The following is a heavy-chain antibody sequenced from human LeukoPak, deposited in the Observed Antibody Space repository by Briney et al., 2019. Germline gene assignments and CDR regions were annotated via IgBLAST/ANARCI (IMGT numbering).Heavy chain of an antibody. CDR1: GYTFTSYD. J-gene: IGHJ5*02. CDR3: ARRSIAARRYPKNWFDP. CDR2: MNPNSGNT. D-gene: IGHD6-6*01. V-gene: IGHV1-8*01. Sequence: ASVKVSCKASGYTFTSYDINWVRQAPGQGLEWMGWMNPNSGNTGYAQKFQGRVTMTRNTSISTAYMELSSLRSEDTAVYYCARRSIAARRYPKNWFDPWGQGTLVTVSS.